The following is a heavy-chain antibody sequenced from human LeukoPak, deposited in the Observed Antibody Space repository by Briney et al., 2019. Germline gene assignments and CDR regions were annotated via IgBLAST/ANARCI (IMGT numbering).Heavy chain of an antibody. CDR1: GGSINSYY. D-gene: IGHD2-2*01. CDR2: IYSSGDT. Sequence: PSETLSLTCTVSGGSINSYYWSWIRQPAGKGLEWVGRIYSSGDTNYNPSLKSRVTMSVDTSKSQFSLNLNSVTAADTALYYCARDRGSFSRYGIDYWGQGTLVTVSS. J-gene: IGHJ4*02. CDR3: ARDRGSFSRYGIDY. V-gene: IGHV4-4*07.